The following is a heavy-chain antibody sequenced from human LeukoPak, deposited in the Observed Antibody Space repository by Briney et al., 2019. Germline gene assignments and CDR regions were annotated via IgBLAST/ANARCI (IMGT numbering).Heavy chain of an antibody. D-gene: IGHD2-15*01. CDR3: ARSPLYCSGGSCYSGGAFDI. J-gene: IGHJ3*02. CDR1: GGSISSCY. V-gene: IGHV4-59*01. Sequence: PSETLSLTCTVSGGSISSCYWSWIRQPPGKGLEWIGYIYYSGSTSYNPSLKSRVTISVDTSKNQFSLKLSSVTAADTAVYYCARSPLYCSGGSCYSGGAFDIWGQGTMVTVSS. CDR2: IYYSGST.